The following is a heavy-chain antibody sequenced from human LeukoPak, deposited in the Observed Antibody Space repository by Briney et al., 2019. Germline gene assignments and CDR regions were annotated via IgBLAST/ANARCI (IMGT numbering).Heavy chain of an antibody. CDR1: GGSISSGGYY. V-gene: IGHV4-31*03. Sequence: SETLSLTCTVSGGSISSGGYYWSWIRQHPGKGLEWIGYIYYSGSTYYNPSLKSRVTISVDTSKNQFSLKLSSVTAADTAVYYCARDRDLRYAFDIWGQGTMVTVSS. CDR2: IYYSGST. CDR3: ARDRDLRYAFDI. J-gene: IGHJ3*02.